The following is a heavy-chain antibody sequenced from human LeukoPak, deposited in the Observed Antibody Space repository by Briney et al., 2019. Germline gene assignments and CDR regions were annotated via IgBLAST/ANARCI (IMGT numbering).Heavy chain of an antibody. V-gene: IGHV1-2*02. J-gene: IGHJ4*02. CDR1: GYTFTGYY. D-gene: IGHD2-21*01. CDR3: ARALDKPNDVVLLWGPNPIDC. CDR2: ISPNTGGT. Sequence: ASVKVSCKASGYTFTGYYIHWVRQAPGQGLEWMGWISPNTGGTSSAQKFQSRVTMTRDTSITTASMELSRLTSDDTALYFCARALDKPNDVVLLWGPNPIDCWGQGTLVTVSS.